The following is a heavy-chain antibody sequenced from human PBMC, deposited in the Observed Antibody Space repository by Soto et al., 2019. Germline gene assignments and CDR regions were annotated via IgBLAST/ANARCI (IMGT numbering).Heavy chain of an antibody. CDR2: ISFDGIHK. V-gene: IGHV3-30-3*01. J-gene: IGHJ4*02. CDR1: GLTPSRDT. CDR3: ARGRGYCGGTNCYLDY. D-gene: IGHD2-21*01. Sequence: GGSLRLSCAASGLTPSRDTMHWVRQAPGKGLEWVALISFDGIHKYYADSVKGRFTISRDNAKNSLYLQMNSLRDDDTAVYYCARGRGYCGGTNCYLDYWGQGALVTVSS.